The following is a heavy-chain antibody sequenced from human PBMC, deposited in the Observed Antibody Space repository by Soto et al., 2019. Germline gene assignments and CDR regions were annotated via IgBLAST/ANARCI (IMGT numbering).Heavy chain of an antibody. CDR2: ISGSGGST. CDR3: AKPSKINSSGYYYYYYGMDV. Sequence: GGSLRLSCAASGFTFSSYAMSWVRQAPGKGLEWVSAISGSGGSTYYADSVKGRFTISRDNSKNTLYLQMNSLRAEDTVVYYCAKPSKINSSGYYYYYYGMDVWGQGTTVTVSS. J-gene: IGHJ6*02. V-gene: IGHV3-23*01. D-gene: IGHD3-22*01. CDR1: GFTFSSYA.